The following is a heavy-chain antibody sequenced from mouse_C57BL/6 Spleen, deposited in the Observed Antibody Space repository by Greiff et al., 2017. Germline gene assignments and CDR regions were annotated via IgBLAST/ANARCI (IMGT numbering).Heavy chain of an antibody. Sequence: VKLVESGPGLVAPSQSLSITCTVSGFSLTSYAISWVRQPPGKGLEWLGVIWTGGGTNYNSALKSRLSISKDNSKSQVFLKMNSLQTDDTARYYCARNHRGSSPCFDYWGQGTTLTVTS. D-gene: IGHD1-1*01. V-gene: IGHV2-9-1*01. CDR2: IWTGGGT. CDR1: GFSLTSYA. CDR3: ARNHRGSSPCFDY. J-gene: IGHJ2*01.